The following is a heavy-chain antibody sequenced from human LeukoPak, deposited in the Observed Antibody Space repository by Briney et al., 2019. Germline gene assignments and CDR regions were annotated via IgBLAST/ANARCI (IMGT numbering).Heavy chain of an antibody. Sequence: AGGSLRLSCAASGFTFSSYEMNWVRQAPGKGLEWVSSISSSSSYIYYADSVKGRFTISRDNAKNSLYLQMNSLRAEDTAVYYCARSLGGSGYWGQGTLVTVSS. D-gene: IGHD3-16*01. CDR3: ARSLGGSGY. CDR2: ISSSSSYI. J-gene: IGHJ4*02. V-gene: IGHV3-21*01. CDR1: GFTFSSYE.